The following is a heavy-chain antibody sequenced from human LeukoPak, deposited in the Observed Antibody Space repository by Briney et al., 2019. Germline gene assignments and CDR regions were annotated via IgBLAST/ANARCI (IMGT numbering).Heavy chain of an antibody. Sequence: GGSLRLSCAASGFTFSTYAMSWVRQAPGKGLEWVSAIGDTTYYADSVEGRFTISRDNSKNTLYLQMNSLRAEDAAIYYCAKAFAFVGANFFDYWGQGTLVTVS. D-gene: IGHD1-26*01. CDR2: IGDTT. V-gene: IGHV3-23*01. CDR1: GFTFSTYA. CDR3: AKAFAFVGANFFDY. J-gene: IGHJ4*02.